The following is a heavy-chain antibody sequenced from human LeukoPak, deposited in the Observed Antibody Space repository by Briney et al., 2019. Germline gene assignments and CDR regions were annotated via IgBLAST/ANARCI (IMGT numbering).Heavy chain of an antibody. CDR3: ARGFVEMASRCFDL. CDR2: IDHSGST. V-gene: IGHV4-4*02. J-gene: IGHJ2*01. D-gene: IGHD5-24*01. CDR1: GGSIINSNW. Sequence: PSGTLSLTCAVSGGSIINSNWWSWVRQPPGKGLEWIGEIDHSGSTSYNPSLKSRVTMSVDRSQNQFSLRLSTVTAADTAVYYCARGFVEMASRCFDLWGRGTLVTVSS.